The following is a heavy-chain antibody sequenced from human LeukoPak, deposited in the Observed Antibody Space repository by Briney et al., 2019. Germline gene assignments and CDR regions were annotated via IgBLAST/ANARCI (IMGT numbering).Heavy chain of an antibody. V-gene: IGHV1-8*01. CDR2: MNPNSGNT. D-gene: IGHD3-22*01. J-gene: IGHJ4*02. Sequence: ASVKVSRKASGYTFTSYDINWVRQATGQGLEWMGWMNPNSGNTGYAQKFQGRVTMTRNTSISTAYMELSSLRSEDTAVYYCARGALEQYYYDSSGYYPFDYWGQGTLVTVSS. CDR3: ARGALEQYYYDSSGYYPFDY. CDR1: GYTFTSYD.